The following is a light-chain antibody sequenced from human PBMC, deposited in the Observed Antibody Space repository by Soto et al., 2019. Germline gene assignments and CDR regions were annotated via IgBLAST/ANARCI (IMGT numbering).Light chain of an antibody. CDR1: SSDVGSYNL. CDR2: GGT. V-gene: IGLV2-23*01. CDR3: CSYAGISTYYV. J-gene: IGLJ1*01. Sequence: QSALTQPASVSGSPGQSITISCTGTSSDVGSYNLVSWYQQHPGEAPKLMIYGGTKRSSGVSNRFSGSKSGNTASLTISGLQAEDEADYHCCSYAGISTYYVFGTGTKLTVL.